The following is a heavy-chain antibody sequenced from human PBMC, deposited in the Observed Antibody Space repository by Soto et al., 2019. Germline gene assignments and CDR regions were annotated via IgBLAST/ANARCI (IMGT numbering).Heavy chain of an antibody. CDR3: TSRYSDTMSRIDY. J-gene: IGHJ4*02. CDR2: IKSKVDGGTA. V-gene: IGHV3-15*07. CDR1: GVTFSNAW. D-gene: IGHD5-12*01. Sequence: DVRLVESGGGSVKPGGSLRLSCVVSGVTFSNAWMNWIRQAPGKGLEWVGRIKSKVDGGTADYAAPVKGSFTISRDDSKNTLYLEMSSLKTEDTAVYYCTSRYSDTMSRIDYWGQGTLVTVSS.